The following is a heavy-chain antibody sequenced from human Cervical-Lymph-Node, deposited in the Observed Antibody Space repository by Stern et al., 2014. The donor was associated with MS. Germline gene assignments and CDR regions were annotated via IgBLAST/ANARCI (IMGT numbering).Heavy chain of an antibody. V-gene: IGHV3-11*01. CDR3: ARVHLSTVTAADY. J-gene: IGHJ4*02. CDR1: GFTFSDYY. Sequence: VQLVESGGGLVKPGESLRLSCAASGFTFSDYYMSWIRQTPGKGLEWISYISSRADSIYYADCVRGRFTISRDNAQNSLYLEMNSLTVEDTAIYYCARVHLSTVTAADYWGQGTLVTVSS. D-gene: IGHD2-21*02. CDR2: ISSRADSI.